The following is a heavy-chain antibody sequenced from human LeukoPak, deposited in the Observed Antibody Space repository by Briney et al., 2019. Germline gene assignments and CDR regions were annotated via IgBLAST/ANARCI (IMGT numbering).Heavy chain of an antibody. CDR3: ARASRDGYNQNFDH. D-gene: IGHD5-24*01. CDR1: GYSFSTYW. J-gene: IGHJ4*02. V-gene: IGHV5-51*01. Sequence: GESLKISCKGLGYSFSTYWNAWVRQRPGEGLEWMGIIYPGGSETRYDPPFQGQVTISADTSTSTAYLQWSSLRASDTAMYYCARASRDGYNQNFDHWGQGTQVTVSS. CDR2: IYPGGSET.